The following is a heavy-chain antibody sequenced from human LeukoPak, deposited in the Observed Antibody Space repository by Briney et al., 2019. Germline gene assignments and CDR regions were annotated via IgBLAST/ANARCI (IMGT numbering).Heavy chain of an antibody. D-gene: IGHD3-22*01. CDR1: GFTFSSYA. J-gene: IGHJ4*02. Sequence: GGSLRLSCAASGFTFSSYAMHWVRQAPGKGLEWVAVISYDGSNKYYADSVKGRFTISRDNSKNTLYLQMNSLRAEDTAVYYCAREGITMIVVASPAGFDYWGQGTLVTVSS. V-gene: IGHV3-30-3*01. CDR3: AREGITMIVVASPAGFDY. CDR2: ISYDGSNK.